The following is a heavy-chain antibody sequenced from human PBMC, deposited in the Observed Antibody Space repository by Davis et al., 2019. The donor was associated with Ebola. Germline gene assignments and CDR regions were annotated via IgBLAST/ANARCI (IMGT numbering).Heavy chain of an antibody. V-gene: IGHV3-30*03. CDR1: GFTFSSYG. CDR3: ARGSGYSSGWLDY. CDR2: ISYDGSNT. Sequence: GGALRLSCAASGFTFSSYGMHWVRQAPGKGLEWVAVISYDGSNTYYADSVKGRFTISRDNSKNTLYLQMNRLRAEDTAVYYCARGSGYSSGWLDYWGQGTLVTVSS. J-gene: IGHJ4*02. D-gene: IGHD6-19*01.